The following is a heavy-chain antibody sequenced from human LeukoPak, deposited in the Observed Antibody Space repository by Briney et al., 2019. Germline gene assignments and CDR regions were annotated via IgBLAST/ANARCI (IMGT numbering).Heavy chain of an antibody. CDR1: GGSFSGYY. D-gene: IGHD3-10*01. CDR2: INHSGST. V-gene: IGHV4-34*01. Sequence: SETLSLTCAVYGGSFSGYYWSWIRQPPGKGLEWIGEINHSGSTNYNPSLKSRVTISVDTSKNQFSLKLSSVTAADTAVYYCARHMTYGSGSPEYYFDYWGQGTLVTVSS. J-gene: IGHJ4*02. CDR3: ARHMTYGSGSPEYYFDY.